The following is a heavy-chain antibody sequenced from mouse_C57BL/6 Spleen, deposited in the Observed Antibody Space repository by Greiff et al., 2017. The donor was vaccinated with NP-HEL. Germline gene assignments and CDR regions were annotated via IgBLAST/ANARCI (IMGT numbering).Heavy chain of an antibody. V-gene: IGHV5-4*01. D-gene: IGHD1-1*01. CDR2: ISDGGSYT. CDR3: ARDRGTTVVADWYFDV. Sequence: EVMLVESGGGLVKPGGSLKLSCAASGFTFSSYAMSWVRQTPEKRLEWVATISDGGSYTYYPDNVKGRFTISRDNAKNNLYLQMSHLKSEDTAMYYCARDRGTTVVADWYFDVWGTGTTVTVSS. J-gene: IGHJ1*03. CDR1: GFTFSSYA.